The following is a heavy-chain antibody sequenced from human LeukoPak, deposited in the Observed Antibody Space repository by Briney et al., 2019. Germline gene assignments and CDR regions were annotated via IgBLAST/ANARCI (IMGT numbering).Heavy chain of an antibody. D-gene: IGHD3-9*01. Sequence: GRSLRLSCAASGFTFSSYAMHWVRQAPGNGLEWVAVISYDGSNKYYADSVKGRFTISRDNSKNTLYLQMNSLRAEDTAVYYCARSPIYDILTLDYWGQGTLVTVSS. CDR1: GFTFSSYA. CDR2: ISYDGSNK. J-gene: IGHJ4*02. CDR3: ARSPIYDILTLDY. V-gene: IGHV3-30*04.